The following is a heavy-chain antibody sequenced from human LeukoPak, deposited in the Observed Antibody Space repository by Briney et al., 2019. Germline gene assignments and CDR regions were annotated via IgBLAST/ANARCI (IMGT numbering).Heavy chain of an antibody. D-gene: IGHD6-19*01. CDR1: GYIFTSYL. CDR3: ARRDSSGSEDY. CDR2: IYPGDSDT. V-gene: IGHV5-51*01. Sequence: GGALEISRQGSGYIFTSYLIGWVRPVPGKSLEWMGIIYPGDSDTRYSPSFQGQVTISADKSISTAYLQWSSLKASDTAMYYCARRDSSGSEDYWGQGTLVTVSS. J-gene: IGHJ4*02.